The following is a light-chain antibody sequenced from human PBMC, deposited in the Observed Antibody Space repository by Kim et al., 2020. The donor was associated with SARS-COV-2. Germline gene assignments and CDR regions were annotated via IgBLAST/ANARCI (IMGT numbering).Light chain of an antibody. V-gene: IGLV1-36*01. J-gene: IGLJ3*02. Sequence: QSVLTQPPSVSEAPRQRVTISCSGSSSNIGNNTVRWYQQLPGKTPKLLIYYDTVLPSGVSDRFSASKSGTSASLAISGLQSEDEGDYYCATWDDRVNGWVFGGGTKLTVL. CDR1: SSNIGNNT. CDR2: YDT. CDR3: ATWDDRVNGWV.